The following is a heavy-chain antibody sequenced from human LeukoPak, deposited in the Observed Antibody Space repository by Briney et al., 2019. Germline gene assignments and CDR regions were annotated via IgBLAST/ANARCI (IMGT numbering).Heavy chain of an antibody. CDR1: GFAFSSYS. D-gene: IGHD3-22*01. CDR3: ARGSTYYDSSGQVPFDY. V-gene: IGHV3-48*01. CDR2: ISGSSSTI. J-gene: IGHJ4*02. Sequence: GGSLRLSCAVSGFAFSSYSMNWVRQAPGKGLEWGSYISGSSSTIYYADSVKGRFTISRDNGKNTLYLQMNSLRAEDTAVYYCARGSTYYDSSGQVPFDYWGQGTLVTVSS.